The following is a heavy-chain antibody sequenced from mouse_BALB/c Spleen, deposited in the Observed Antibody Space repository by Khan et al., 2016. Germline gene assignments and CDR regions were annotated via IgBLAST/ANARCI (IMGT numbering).Heavy chain of an antibody. Sequence: QVQLKESGAELVRPGASVTLSCTASGFTFNDYEMHWVRQTHVHGLEWIGVIHPGSGGTVYNQYLKGKATLTADNSSSIAYMDFSSLTTGHSAVYYCTIWSDCGCYYVEMDYWGQGTSVTVSS. CDR1: GFTFNDYE. CDR2: IHPGSGGT. CDR3: TIWSDCGCYYVEMDY. J-gene: IGHJ4*01. D-gene: IGHD1-1*01. V-gene: IGHV1-15*01.